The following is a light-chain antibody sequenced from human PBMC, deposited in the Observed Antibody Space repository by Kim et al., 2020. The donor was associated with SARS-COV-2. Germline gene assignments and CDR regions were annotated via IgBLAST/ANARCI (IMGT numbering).Light chain of an antibody. CDR3: QSYDSSLSGVV. Sequence: RLTSSGTGSSSNIGAGYDVHWYQQLPGTAPKLLIYGNSNRLSGVPDRFAGSKSGTSASLAITGLQAEDEADYHCQSYDSSLSGVVFGGGTQLTVL. CDR2: GNS. J-gene: IGLJ2*01. V-gene: IGLV1-40*01. CDR1: SSNIGAGYD.